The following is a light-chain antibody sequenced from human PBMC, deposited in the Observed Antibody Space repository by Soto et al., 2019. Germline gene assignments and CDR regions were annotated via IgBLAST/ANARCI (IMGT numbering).Light chain of an antibody. Sequence: DIQMTQSPSTLSASVGDSVTFTCRASQSIDNWLAWFQQKPGKAPKLLIYEASSLEGGVPSRFSGSGSGTDFTLTISSLQPDDFGTYYCQQYYRIPYTFGQGTRLAIK. V-gene: IGKV1-5*03. CDR3: QQYYRIPYT. CDR1: QSIDNW. J-gene: IGKJ2*01. CDR2: EAS.